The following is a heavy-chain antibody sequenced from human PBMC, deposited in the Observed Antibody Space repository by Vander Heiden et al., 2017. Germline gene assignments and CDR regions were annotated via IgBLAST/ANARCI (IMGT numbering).Heavy chain of an antibody. CDR1: GFAVSSNY. D-gene: IGHD2-2*01. J-gene: IGHJ6*02. CDR2: IYSGGST. V-gene: IGHV3-53*01. Sequence: EVQLVESGGGLIQPGGSLRLSCAASGFAVSSNYMGWVRQAPGKGLEGVSVIYSGGSTYYADSVKGRFTISRDNSKNTLYLQMNSLRAEDTAVYYCGREVPGDYYGMDVWGQGTTVTVSS. CDR3: GREVPGDYYGMDV.